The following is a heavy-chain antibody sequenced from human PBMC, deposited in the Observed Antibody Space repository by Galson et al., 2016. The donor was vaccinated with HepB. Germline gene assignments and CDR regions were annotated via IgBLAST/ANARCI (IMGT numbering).Heavy chain of an antibody. CDR1: GFTFRGYA. J-gene: IGHJ1*01. V-gene: IGHV3-23*01. Sequence: SLRLSCAASGFTFRGYAMSWVRQAPGKGLEWLSAITAAGGVTYYADSVKGRFTIARGNSKNTLYLEMSSLRVEDTAVYYCAKDLQVSPLWFGELFPDVWGQGTLVAVSS. D-gene: IGHD3-10*01. CDR2: ITAAGGVT. CDR3: AKDLQVSPLWFGELFPDV.